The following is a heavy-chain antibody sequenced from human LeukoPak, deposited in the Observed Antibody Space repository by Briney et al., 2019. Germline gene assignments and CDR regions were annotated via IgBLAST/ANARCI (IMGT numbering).Heavy chain of an antibody. J-gene: IGHJ6*02. V-gene: IGHV1-2*02. CDR1: GYTFTSYY. Sequence: ASVKVSCKASGYTFTSYYMSWVRQAPGRGLEWMGWINPNSGGTNYAQKFQGRVTMTRDTSISTAYMELSRLRSDDTAMYYCVRIPSPRRYYYSSGMDVWGQGTTVTVSS. D-gene: IGHD6-6*01. CDR2: INPNSGGT. CDR3: VRIPSPRRYYYSSGMDV.